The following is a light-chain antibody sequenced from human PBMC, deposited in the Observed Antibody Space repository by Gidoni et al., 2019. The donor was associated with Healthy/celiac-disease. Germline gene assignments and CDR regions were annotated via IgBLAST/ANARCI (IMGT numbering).Light chain of an antibody. Sequence: QSVLTQPPAVSGAPGQRVIISCTGSSSNIGAGYDVHWYQQLPGTAPKLLIYGNSNRPSGVPDRFSGSKSGPSASLAITGLQAEDEADYYCQSYDSSLSASVVFGGGTKLTVL. CDR3: QSYDSSLSASVV. J-gene: IGLJ2*01. V-gene: IGLV1-40*01. CDR1: SSNIGAGYD. CDR2: GNS.